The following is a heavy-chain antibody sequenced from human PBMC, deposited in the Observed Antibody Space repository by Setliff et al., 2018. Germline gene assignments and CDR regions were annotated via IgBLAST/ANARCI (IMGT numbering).Heavy chain of an antibody. Sequence: ASVKVSCKTPGKTDDSYHIHWVRQAPGQGLEWMGVIKPGIDTTTYAEMFQGRVTMTTDTSTSIVYMEMNSLRVDDTAIYYCARGKDYSDGSGYPIFQHWGQGTPVTVSS. CDR3: ARGKDYSDGSGYPIFQH. D-gene: IGHD3-22*01. CDR1: GKTDDSYH. CDR2: IKPGIDTT. V-gene: IGHV1-46*02. J-gene: IGHJ1*01.